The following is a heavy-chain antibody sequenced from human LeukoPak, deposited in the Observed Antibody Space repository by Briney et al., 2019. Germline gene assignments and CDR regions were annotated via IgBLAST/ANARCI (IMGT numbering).Heavy chain of an antibody. Sequence: SESLSLTCAVSGGSISSSNWWSWVRQPPGKGLEWIGEIYHSGSTNYNPSLKSRVTISVDKSKNQFSLKLSSVTAADTAVYYCARSYYDILTSAYYFDYWGQGTLVTVSS. CDR3: ARSYYDILTSAYYFDY. CDR1: GGSISSSNW. V-gene: IGHV4-4*02. J-gene: IGHJ4*02. CDR2: IYHSGST. D-gene: IGHD3-9*01.